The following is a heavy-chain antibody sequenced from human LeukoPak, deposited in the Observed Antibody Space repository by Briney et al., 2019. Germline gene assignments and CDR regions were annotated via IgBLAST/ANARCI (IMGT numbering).Heavy chain of an antibody. CDR3: ALSAEKQLVYFDF. Sequence: GASVKVSCKASGDTFSNYDVTWVQQAPGQGLEWMGRIIPVFDTAKYAQNFQGRVTMTTDESSSTAYTELYSLRSEDTAVYYCALSAEKQLVYFDFWGQGTLVTVSS. CDR1: GDTFSNYD. V-gene: IGHV1-69*05. D-gene: IGHD6-13*01. CDR2: IIPVFDTA. J-gene: IGHJ4*02.